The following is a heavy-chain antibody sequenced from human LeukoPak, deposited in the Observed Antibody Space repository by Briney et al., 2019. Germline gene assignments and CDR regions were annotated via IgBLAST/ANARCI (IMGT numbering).Heavy chain of an antibody. CDR2: ISGSASTI. Sequence: GGSLRLSCAASGFSFSTYEMNCVRQAPGKGLEGVSYISGSASTIYYADSVKGRFSISRDNAKNSLYLEMNSLRAEDTAVYYCARGYNYGSHFEYWGQGTLVTVSS. V-gene: IGHV3-48*03. CDR3: ARGYNYGSHFEY. D-gene: IGHD1-1*01. J-gene: IGHJ4*02. CDR1: GFSFSTYE.